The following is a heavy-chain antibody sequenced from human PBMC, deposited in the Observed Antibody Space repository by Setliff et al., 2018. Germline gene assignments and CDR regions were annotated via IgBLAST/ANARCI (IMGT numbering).Heavy chain of an antibody. Sequence: PSETLSLTCTVSGGSISSSSYYWGWIRQPPGKGLEWIGSIYYSGSTYYNPSLKSRVTISESTMTAYMELNSLRAEDTAVYYCARDSTELGHVYYASGSYPIDYWGQGTLVTVSS. V-gene: IGHV4-39*07. CDR3: ARDSTELGHVYYASGSYPIDY. D-gene: IGHD3-10*01. J-gene: IGHJ4*02. CDR1: GGSISSSSYY. CDR2: IYYSGST.